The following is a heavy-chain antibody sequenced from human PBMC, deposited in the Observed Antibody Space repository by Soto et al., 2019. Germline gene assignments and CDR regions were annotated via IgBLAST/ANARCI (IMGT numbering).Heavy chain of an antibody. J-gene: IGHJ6*03. D-gene: IGHD3-10*01. V-gene: IGHV3-74*01. CDR1: GFTFSSYW. CDR3: ARGASGRYYRDV. CDR2: IKGDGSIT. Sequence: DEQVVESGGGLVQPGGSLRLSCTASGFTFSSYWIHWVRQASGKGLVWVSRIKGDGSITNYADSVRGRFSISRDNAKNTVYLQMDSLRAEDTAVYYCARGASGRYYRDVWGKGTTVTVS.